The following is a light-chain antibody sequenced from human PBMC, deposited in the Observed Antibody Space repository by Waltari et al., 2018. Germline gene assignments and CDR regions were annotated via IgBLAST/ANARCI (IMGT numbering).Light chain of an antibody. V-gene: IGKV1-5*03. Sequence: DIQMTQSPSTLSASVGDRVTITCRASQSISSLLAWYQQKPGKAPKLLIYKASSLESGVPSRFSGSGSWTEFTLTISSLQPDDFATYYCQQYNSYSRTFGQGTKLEIK. J-gene: IGKJ2*01. CDR2: KAS. CDR3: QQYNSYSRT. CDR1: QSISSL.